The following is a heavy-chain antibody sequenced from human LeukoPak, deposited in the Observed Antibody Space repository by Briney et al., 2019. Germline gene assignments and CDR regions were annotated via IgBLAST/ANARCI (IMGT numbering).Heavy chain of an antibody. J-gene: IGHJ6*03. D-gene: IGHD6-13*01. CDR2: IYHSGST. CDR3: AREVAAADKPYYYYYMDV. V-gene: IGHV4-38-2*02. CDR1: GYSISSGYY. Sequence: SETLSLTCTVSGYSISSGYYWGWIRQPPGKGLEWIGSIYHSGSTYYNPSLKSRVTISVDTSKNQFSLKLSSVTAADTAVYYCAREVAAADKPYYYYYMDVWGKGTTVTVSS.